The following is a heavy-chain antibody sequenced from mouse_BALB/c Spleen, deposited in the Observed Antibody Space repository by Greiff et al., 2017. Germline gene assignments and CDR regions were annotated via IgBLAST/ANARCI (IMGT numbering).Heavy chain of an antibody. CDR1: GYTFTSYW. Sequence: QVQLQQSGAELAKPGASVKMSCKASGYTFTSYWMHWVKQRPGQGLEWIGYINPSTGYTEYNQKFKDKATLTADKSSSTAYMQLSSLTSEDSAVYYCAKLLPHYAMDYWGQGTSVTVSS. D-gene: IGHD1-1*01. CDR3: AKLLPHYAMDY. J-gene: IGHJ4*01. CDR2: INPSTGYT. V-gene: IGHV1-7*01.